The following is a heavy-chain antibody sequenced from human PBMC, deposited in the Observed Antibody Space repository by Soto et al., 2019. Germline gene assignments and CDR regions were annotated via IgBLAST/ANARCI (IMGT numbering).Heavy chain of an antibody. CDR2: ISAYNGNT. Sequence: QVQLVQSGAEVKKPGASVKVSCKASGYTFTSYGISWVRQAPGQGLEWMGWISAYNGNTNYAQKLQGRYTMTTTTPRSTAYMELRSLRSDDTAVYYCARRAGIVGATMLDFDYWGQGTLVTVSS. CDR1: GYTFTSYG. V-gene: IGHV1-18*01. D-gene: IGHD1-26*01. J-gene: IGHJ4*02. CDR3: ARRAGIVGATMLDFDY.